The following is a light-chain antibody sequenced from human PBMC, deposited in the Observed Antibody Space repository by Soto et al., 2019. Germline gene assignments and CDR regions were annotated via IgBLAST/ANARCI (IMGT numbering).Light chain of an antibody. CDR3: QQYNSYSGT. J-gene: IGKJ1*01. CDR1: QSISSW. Sequence: DIQMTQSPSTLSASVGGRVTITCRASQSISSWLAWYQQKQGKAPKLLIYDASSLESGVPSRFSGSGSGTEFTLTISSLQPDDFATYYCQQYNSYSGTFGQGTKVEIK. V-gene: IGKV1-5*01. CDR2: DAS.